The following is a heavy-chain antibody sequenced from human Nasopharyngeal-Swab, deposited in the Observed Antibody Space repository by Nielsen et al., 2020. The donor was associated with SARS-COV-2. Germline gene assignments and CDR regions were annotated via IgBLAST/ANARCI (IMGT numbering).Heavy chain of an antibody. J-gene: IGHJ4*02. CDR1: GFTFSSYW. CDR2: INSDGSST. D-gene: IGHD3-9*01. Sequence: GESLKISCAASGFTFSSYWMHWVRQAPGKGLVWVSRINSDGSSTSYADSVKGRFTISRDNAKNTLYLQMNSLRAKDTAVYYCARDQDFDWSFDYWGQGTLVTVSS. V-gene: IGHV3-74*01. CDR3: ARDQDFDWSFDY.